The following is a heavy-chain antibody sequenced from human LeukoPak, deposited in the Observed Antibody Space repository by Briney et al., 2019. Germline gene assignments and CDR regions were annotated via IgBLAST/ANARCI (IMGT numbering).Heavy chain of an antibody. CDR2: VYDSGST. V-gene: IGHV4-59*08. CDR1: GGSISSYY. CDR3: ARRGGRGSSCWFDP. D-gene: IGHD3-10*01. J-gene: IGHJ5*02. Sequence: SETLSLTCTVSGGSISSYYWTWIRQPPGKGLEWIGYVYDSGSTNYNPSLQSRVTISVDTSKSQFSLKLTSVTAADTAVYYRARRGGRGSSCWFDPWGQGTLVTVSS.